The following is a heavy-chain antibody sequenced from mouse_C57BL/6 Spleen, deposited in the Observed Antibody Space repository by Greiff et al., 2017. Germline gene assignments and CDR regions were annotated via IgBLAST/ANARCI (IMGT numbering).Heavy chain of an antibody. J-gene: IGHJ4*01. CDR3: ARNIYYGYDGGYAMDY. CDR1: GFTFSDYG. Sequence: EVLLVESGGGLVKPGGSLKLSCAASGFTFSDYGMHWVRQAPEKGLEWVAYISSGSSTIYYADTVKGRFTISRDNAKNTLFLQMTSLRSEDTAMYYCARNIYYGYDGGYAMDYWGQGTSVTVSS. D-gene: IGHD2-2*01. V-gene: IGHV5-17*01. CDR2: ISSGSSTI.